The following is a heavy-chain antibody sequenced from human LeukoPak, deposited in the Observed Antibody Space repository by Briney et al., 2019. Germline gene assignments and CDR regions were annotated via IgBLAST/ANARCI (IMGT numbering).Heavy chain of an antibody. J-gene: IGHJ5*01. Sequence: GGSLRLSCAASRFTFSSYWMSWVRQAPGKGLEWVANIEQDGSEKYYVDSVKGRFTISRDNAKNSLYLQMNSLRAEDTAVYYCARVSGNYYRWFDSWGQGTLVTVSS. CDR3: ARVSGNYYRWFDS. D-gene: IGHD1-26*01. CDR1: RFTFSSYW. CDR2: IEQDGSEK. V-gene: IGHV3-7*03.